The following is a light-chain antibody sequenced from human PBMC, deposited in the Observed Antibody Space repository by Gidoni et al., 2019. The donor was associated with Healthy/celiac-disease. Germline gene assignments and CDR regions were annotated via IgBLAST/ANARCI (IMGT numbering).Light chain of an antibody. J-gene: IGKJ4*01. V-gene: IGKV3-20*01. Sequence: EIVLTQSPGTMSLSPGESATLSCRASQSVSSSDLAWYQQKPGQAPRLLIYGASSRATGIPVRFSGSGSGTDFSLTISRLEPEDFAVYYCQQYGSSLLTFXGXTKVEIK. CDR3: QQYGSSLLT. CDR1: QSVSSSD. CDR2: GAS.